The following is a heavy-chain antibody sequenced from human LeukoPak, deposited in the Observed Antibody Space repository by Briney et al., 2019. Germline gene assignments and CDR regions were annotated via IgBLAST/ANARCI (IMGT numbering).Heavy chain of an antibody. Sequence: SETLSLTCTASGGSISNNIYSWAWMRQPPGKGLEWIGSIHHSGGANYNASLKSRVTISVDTSENEFSVNLSSLTAADTAVYFCVRYGISGSLRNFDYWGLGALVTVSS. V-gene: IGHV4-39*01. D-gene: IGHD1-26*01. J-gene: IGHJ4*02. CDR3: VRYGISGSLRNFDY. CDR1: GGSISNNIYS. CDR2: IHHSGGA.